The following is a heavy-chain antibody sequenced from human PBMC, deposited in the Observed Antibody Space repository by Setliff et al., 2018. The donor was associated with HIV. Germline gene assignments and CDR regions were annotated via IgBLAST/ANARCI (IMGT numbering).Heavy chain of an antibody. V-gene: IGHV4-39*07. CDR2: INYGGAP. CDR1: TGSLSSSTNH. D-gene: IGHD3-22*01. CDR3: ARDPHYFDTSGYYSYFYFDY. Sequence: SETLSLTCTVSTGSLSSSTNHWGWIRQPPGKGLEWIGNINYGGAPYYSPSLKSRVTISIDTSKSQFSLKLTSVTAADTAVYFCARDPHYFDTSGYYSYFYFDYWGHGTLVTVSS. J-gene: IGHJ4*01.